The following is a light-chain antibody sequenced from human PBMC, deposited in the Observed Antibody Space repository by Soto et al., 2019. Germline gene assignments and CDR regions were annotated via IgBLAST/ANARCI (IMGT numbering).Light chain of an antibody. CDR2: SFN. J-gene: IGLJ1*01. V-gene: IGLV1-44*01. Sequence: QSVLTQAPSASGAPGQRVTISCSGSSSNIGTNTENWYQQLPGTAPKLLMYSFNERPSGVPDRFSGSKSGTSASLAIRGLQFEDEADYYCAAWDDSLNGYVFGTGTKPPS. CDR3: AAWDDSLNGYV. CDR1: SSNIGTNT.